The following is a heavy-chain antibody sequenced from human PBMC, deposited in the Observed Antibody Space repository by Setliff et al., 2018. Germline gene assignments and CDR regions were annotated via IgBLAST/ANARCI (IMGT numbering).Heavy chain of an antibody. J-gene: IGHJ4*02. Sequence: EASVKVSCKASGYTFAESIVSWVRQAPGQGLEWMGWIGAYTGNTNYTQKFQGRVTMTTDTSTSTAYMELRSLRSDDTAVYYCSRLVRYCTTTTCQSVPGAEVWGQGTLVTVSS. CDR1: GYTFAESI. V-gene: IGHV1-18*04. D-gene: IGHD2-8*01. CDR3: SRLVRYCTTTTCQSVPGAEV. CDR2: IGAYTGNT.